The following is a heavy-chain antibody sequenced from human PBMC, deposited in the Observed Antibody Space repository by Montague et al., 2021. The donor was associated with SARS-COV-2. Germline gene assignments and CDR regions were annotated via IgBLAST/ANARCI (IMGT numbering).Heavy chain of an antibody. J-gene: IGHJ6*03. Sequence: SETLSLTCAVYGGSFSGYYWSWVRRPPGKGLEWIGEITHSGNTNYNPYLKSRGTISVDTSKNQFSLTLTSVTAADAAVYYCARGLSGSYSGGWVPDALFDLYSYIDLGGKGTPVTVSS. V-gene: IGHV4-34*01. CDR1: GGSFSGYY. CDR3: ARGLSGSYSGGWVPDALFDLYSYIDL. CDR2: ITHSGNT. D-gene: IGHD6-25*01.